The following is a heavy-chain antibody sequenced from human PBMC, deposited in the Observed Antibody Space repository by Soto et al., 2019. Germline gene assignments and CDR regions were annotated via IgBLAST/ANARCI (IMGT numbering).Heavy chain of an antibody. CDR2: INSDGSST. CDR3: ARDVSKTGDAFEI. CDR1: GFTFSSYW. J-gene: IGHJ3*02. D-gene: IGHD2-8*01. V-gene: IGHV3-74*01. Sequence: GGSLRLSCAASGFTFSSYWLHWVRQAPGKGLVWVSRINSDGSSTSYADSVKGRFTISRDNAKNTLYLQMNSLSAEDTAVYYCARDVSKTGDAFEICGQGTMVTVSS.